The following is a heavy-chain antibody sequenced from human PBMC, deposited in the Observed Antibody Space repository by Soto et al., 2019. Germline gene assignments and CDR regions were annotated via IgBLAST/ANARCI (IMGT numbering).Heavy chain of an antibody. D-gene: IGHD3-3*01. CDR2: IFYSGST. Sequence: PSETLSLTCTVSGGSISSYYWSWIRQPPGKGLEWIGYIFYSGSTNYNPSLKSRVTISVDTSKNQFSLKLSSVTAADTAVYYCASGRFWSGYYNYYYYYMDVWGKGTTVTVSS. J-gene: IGHJ6*03. CDR1: GGSISSYY. CDR3: ASGRFWSGYYNYYYYYMDV. V-gene: IGHV4-59*08.